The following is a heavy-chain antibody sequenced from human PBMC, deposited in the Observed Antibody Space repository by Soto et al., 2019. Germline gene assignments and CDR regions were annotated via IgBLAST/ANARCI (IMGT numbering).Heavy chain of an antibody. D-gene: IGHD1-26*01. V-gene: IGHV3-9*01. CDR2: ISWNSDMI. CDR1: GFTFDDYA. J-gene: IGHJ4*02. CDR3: VKDTYILVGATHLDS. Sequence: GGSLRLSCAASGFTFDDYAMHWVRQGPGRGLEWVSGISWNSDMITYAYSVKGRFTVSRDNAKNSLDLEMNSLRVEDTALYYCVKDTYILVGATHLDSWGQGTLVTVSS.